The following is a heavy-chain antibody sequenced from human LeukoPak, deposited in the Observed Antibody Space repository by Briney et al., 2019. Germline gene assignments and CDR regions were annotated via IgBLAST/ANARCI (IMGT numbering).Heavy chain of an antibody. CDR1: GGSISSYY. J-gene: IGHJ3*02. Sequence: SETLSLTCTVSGGSISSYYRSWIRQPPGKGLEWIGYIYYSGSTNYNPSLKSRVTISVDTSKNQFSLKLSSVTAADTAVYYCARQFGPRDAFDIWGQGTMVTVSS. D-gene: IGHD3-16*01. CDR3: ARQFGPRDAFDI. V-gene: IGHV4-59*08. CDR2: IYYSGST.